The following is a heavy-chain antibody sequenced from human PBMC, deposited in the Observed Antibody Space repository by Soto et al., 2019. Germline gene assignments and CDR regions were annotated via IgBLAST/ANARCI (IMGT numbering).Heavy chain of an antibody. CDR1: GYTFTGYY. D-gene: IGHD6-13*01. J-gene: IGHJ5*02. CDR2: INPNSGGT. Sequence: RASVKVSFKASGYTFTGYYMHWLRQAPGQGLEWMGWINPNSGGTNYAQKFQGRVTMTRDTSISTAYMELSRLRSDDTAVYYCARDQGIAAGWFDPWGQGTLVTVSS. CDR3: ARDQGIAAGWFDP. V-gene: IGHV1-2*02.